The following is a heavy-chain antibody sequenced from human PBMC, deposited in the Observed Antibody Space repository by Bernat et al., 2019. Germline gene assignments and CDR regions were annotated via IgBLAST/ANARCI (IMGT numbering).Heavy chain of an antibody. V-gene: IGHV4-39*01. CDR3: ARLGPGGFGESERD. Sequence: QLQLQESGPGLVKPSETLSLTCTVSGGSISSSSYYWGWIRQPPGKGLEWIGSIYSGGTTYYNPSLKSLVTISVDTTKTQFSLKLSSVTAADAAVYHGARLGPGGFGESERDWGQGTRVIVSS. CDR1: GGSISSSSYY. J-gene: IGHJ4*02. CDR2: IYSGGTT. D-gene: IGHD3-10*01.